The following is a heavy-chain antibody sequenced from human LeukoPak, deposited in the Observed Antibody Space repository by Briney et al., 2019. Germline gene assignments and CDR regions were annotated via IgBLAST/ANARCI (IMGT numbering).Heavy chain of an antibody. Sequence: SETLSLTCAVSGGSISQYYWSWLRQAPGKGLEWIGYIHASGTTTYNPSLKSRVTMSVDTSNNQFSLTLTTVTEADTAVYYCARGLYYGSGSYYFDYWGQGTLVTVSS. CDR2: IHASGTT. J-gene: IGHJ4*02. V-gene: IGHV4-4*08. CDR3: ARGLYYGSGSYYFDY. D-gene: IGHD3-10*01. CDR1: GGSISQYY.